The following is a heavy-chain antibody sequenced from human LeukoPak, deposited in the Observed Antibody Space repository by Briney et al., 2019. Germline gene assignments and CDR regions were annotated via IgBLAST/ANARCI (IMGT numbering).Heavy chain of an antibody. CDR3: ARDPEATGPYYFDY. CDR1: GFTFSSYA. V-gene: IGHV3-30-3*01. CDR2: ISYDGSNK. J-gene: IGHJ4*02. Sequence: GGSLRLSCAASGFTFSSYAMHWVRQAPGKGLEWVAVISYDGSNKYYADSVKGRFTISRDNSKNTLYLQMNSLRAEDTAVYYCARDPEATGPYYFDYWGQGTLVTVSS.